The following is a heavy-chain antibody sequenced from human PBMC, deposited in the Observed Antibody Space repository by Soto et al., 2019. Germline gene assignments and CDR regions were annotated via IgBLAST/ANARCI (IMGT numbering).Heavy chain of an antibody. CDR3: ARRPADYSNDAGCFDP. J-gene: IGHJ5*02. V-gene: IGHV1-69*01. Sequence: QVQLVQSGAEVKKPGSSVQVSCKAPGCTFSIYAISWVRQAPGQGLEWMGGIIPIFGTPNYAQKFQGRVTITAYETTSTAYMEPSSLSSEDRAEYYCARRPADYSNDAGCFDPWGHGTLVTVSS. D-gene: IGHD4-4*01. CDR1: GCTFSIYA. CDR2: IIPIFGTP.